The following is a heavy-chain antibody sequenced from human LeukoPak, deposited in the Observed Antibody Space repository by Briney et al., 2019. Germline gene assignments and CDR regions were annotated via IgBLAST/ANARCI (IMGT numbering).Heavy chain of an antibody. Sequence: PGGSLRLSCAASGFTFDDYAMHWVRQAPGKGLEWVSGISWNSGSIGYADSVKGRFTISRDNAKNSLYLQMNSLRAEDTAVYYCARDAAGYLDYWGQGTLVTVSS. D-gene: IGHD6-13*01. CDR1: GFTFDDYA. CDR3: ARDAAGYLDY. J-gene: IGHJ4*02. CDR2: ISWNSGSI. V-gene: IGHV3-9*01.